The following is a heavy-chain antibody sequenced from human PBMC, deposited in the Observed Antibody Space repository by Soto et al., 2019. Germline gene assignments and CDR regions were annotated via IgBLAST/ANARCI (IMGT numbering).Heavy chain of an antibody. V-gene: IGHV5-51*01. J-gene: IGHJ5*02. Sequence: GESLKISWNGSGYNFTTYWICWVRQMPGKGLEWMGIIYPGDSDTRYSPSFQGQVIISADKSIKTAYLQWSSLKASDTAMYFCERHRYQYDRSDPRGFDPCGQRPMGTVS. D-gene: IGHD3-22*01. CDR2: IYPGDSDT. CDR3: ERHRYQYDRSDPRGFDP. CDR1: GYNFTTYW.